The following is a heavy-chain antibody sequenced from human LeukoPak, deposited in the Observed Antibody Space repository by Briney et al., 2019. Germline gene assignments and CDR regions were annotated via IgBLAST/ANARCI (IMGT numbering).Heavy chain of an antibody. CDR1: GASISSYY. Sequence: SATLSLTCPASGASISSYYWDWIPQPTGKGPERIGRLYASGSTNYNTSLQSRVTMSVDTSKNQFSLKLSSVTAADTAVYYCAREITSGSYLLPYWGQGTLVTVSS. CDR3: AREITSGSYLLPY. CDR2: LYASGST. J-gene: IGHJ4*02. V-gene: IGHV4-4*07. D-gene: IGHD6-19*01.